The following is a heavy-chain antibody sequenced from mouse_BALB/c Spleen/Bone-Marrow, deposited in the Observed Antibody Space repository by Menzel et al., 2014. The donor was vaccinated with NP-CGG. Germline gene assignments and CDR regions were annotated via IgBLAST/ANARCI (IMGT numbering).Heavy chain of an antibody. CDR3: ARGDLYYGNLYAMDY. Sequence: LEESGAELVRPGTSVKVSCKASGYAFTNYLIEWIKKRPGQGLEWIGVINPGSGGTNYNEKFKGKATLTADKSSSTAYMQLSSLTSDDSAVYFCARGDLYYGNLYAMDYWGRGTSVTVSS. D-gene: IGHD2-1*01. CDR1: GYAFTNYL. V-gene: IGHV1-54*01. J-gene: IGHJ4*01. CDR2: INPGSGGT.